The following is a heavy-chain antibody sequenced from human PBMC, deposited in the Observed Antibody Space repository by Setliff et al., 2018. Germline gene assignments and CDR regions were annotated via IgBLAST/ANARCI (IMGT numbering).Heavy chain of an antibody. CDR1: GFNFYAYT. CDR2: ISVNSNYI. CDR3: ARGSLSGTTYPSDY. D-gene: IGHD1-7*01. Sequence: GGSLRLSCAASGFNFYAYTMEWVRQAPGKGLEWVSSISVNSNYIYYADSVKGRLTVSRDNAKNSLYLQMDSLTAEDTAVYYCARGSLSGTTYPSDYWGQGTLVTVSS. V-gene: IGHV3-21*01. J-gene: IGHJ4*02.